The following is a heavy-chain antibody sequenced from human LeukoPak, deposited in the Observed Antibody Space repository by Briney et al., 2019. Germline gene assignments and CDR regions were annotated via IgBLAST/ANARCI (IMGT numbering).Heavy chain of an antibody. V-gene: IGHV1-2*02. CDR1: GYTFTGYY. CDR2: INPNSGGT. CDR3: ARAVAAAGTSIWFDP. J-gene: IGHJ5*02. D-gene: IGHD6-13*01. Sequence: AAVKVSCKASGYTFTGYYMHWVRQAPGQGLEWMGWINPNSGGTNYAQKFQGRVTMTRDTSISTAYMELSRLRSDDTAVYYCARAVAAAGTSIWFDPWGQGTLVTVSS.